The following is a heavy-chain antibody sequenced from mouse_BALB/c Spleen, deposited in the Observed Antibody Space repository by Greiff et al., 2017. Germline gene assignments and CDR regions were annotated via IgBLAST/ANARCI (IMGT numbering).Heavy chain of an antibody. Sequence: EVQLKESGAELVKPGASVKLSCTASGFNIKDTYMHWVKQRPEQGLEWIGRIDPANGNTKYDPKFQGKATITADTSSNTAYLQLSSLTSEDTAVYYCASNWDRAYWGQGTLVTVSA. J-gene: IGHJ3*01. CDR1: GFNIKDTY. CDR3: ASNWDRAY. CDR2: IDPANGNT. V-gene: IGHV14-3*02. D-gene: IGHD4-1*01.